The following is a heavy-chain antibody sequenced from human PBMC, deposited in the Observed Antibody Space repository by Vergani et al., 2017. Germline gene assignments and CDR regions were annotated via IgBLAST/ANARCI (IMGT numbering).Heavy chain of an antibody. V-gene: IGHV1-69*17. CDR1: GGTFSSYA. D-gene: IGHD1-26*01. J-gene: IGHJ6*02. CDR3: ASPGDTRGAGDQNPYYDGMDV. CDR2: IIPIFGIA. Sequence: QVQLVQSGAEVKKPGSSVKVSCKASGGTFSSYAISWVRQAPGHGLEWMGGIIPIFGIANYAQKFQGRVTITADKSTSTAYMEMSSLRSEDTAVYYCASPGDTRGAGDQNPYYDGMDVWGQGTTVTVSS.